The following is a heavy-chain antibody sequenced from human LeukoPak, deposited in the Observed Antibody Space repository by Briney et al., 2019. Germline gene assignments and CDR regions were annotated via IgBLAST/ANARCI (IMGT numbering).Heavy chain of an antibody. V-gene: IGHV3-49*04. D-gene: IGHD3-22*01. CDR3: TRAGYYYDSRDAFDI. Sequence: GGSLRLSCTASGFTFGDYAMSWVRQAPGKGLEWVGFIRSKAYGGTTEYAASVKGRFTISRDDSKSIAYLQMNSLKTEDTAVYYCTRAGYYYDSRDAFDIWGQGTMVTVSS. CDR2: IRSKAYGGTT. CDR1: GFTFGDYA. J-gene: IGHJ3*02.